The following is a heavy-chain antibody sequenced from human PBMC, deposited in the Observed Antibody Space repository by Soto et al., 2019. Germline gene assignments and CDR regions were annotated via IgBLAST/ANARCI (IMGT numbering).Heavy chain of an antibody. J-gene: IGHJ6*02. D-gene: IGHD3-3*01. Sequence: GASVKVSCKASGYTFTSYAMHWVRQAPGQRLEWMGWINAGNGNTKYSQKFQGRVTITRDTSASTAYMELSSLRSEDTAVYYCARDLRGYDFWSGYYSYYYYYGMDVWGQGTTVTVSS. CDR2: INAGNGNT. V-gene: IGHV1-3*01. CDR1: GYTFTSYA. CDR3: ARDLRGYDFWSGYYSYYYYYGMDV.